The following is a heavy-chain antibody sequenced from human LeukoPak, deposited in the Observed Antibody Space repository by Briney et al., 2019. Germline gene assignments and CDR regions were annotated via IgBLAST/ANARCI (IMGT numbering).Heavy chain of an antibody. CDR3: ARASRAYGISWPPDY. CDR2: ISYDGSNK. J-gene: IGHJ4*02. CDR1: GFTFSSYA. D-gene: IGHD6-13*01. V-gene: IGHV3-30-3*01. Sequence: GGSLRLSCAASGFTFSSYAMHWVRQAPGKGLEWVSVISYDGSNKYYADSVKSRFTISRDNSKNTLYLQMNSLRAEDTAVYYCARASRAYGISWPPDYWGQGTLVTVSS.